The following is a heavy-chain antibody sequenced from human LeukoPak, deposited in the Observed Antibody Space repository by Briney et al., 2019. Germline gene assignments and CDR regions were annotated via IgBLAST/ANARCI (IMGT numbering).Heavy chain of an antibody. CDR3: ARIDITMIVVVSPADAFDI. V-gene: IGHV4-61*02. CDR2: IYTSGST. CDR1: GGSISSGSYY. J-gene: IGHJ3*02. D-gene: IGHD3-22*01. Sequence: PSETLSLTCAVSGGSISSGSYYWSWIRQPAGKGLEWIGRIYTSGSTNYNPSLKSRVTISVDTSKNQFSLKLSSVTAADTAVYYCARIDITMIVVVSPADAFDIWGQGTMVTVSS.